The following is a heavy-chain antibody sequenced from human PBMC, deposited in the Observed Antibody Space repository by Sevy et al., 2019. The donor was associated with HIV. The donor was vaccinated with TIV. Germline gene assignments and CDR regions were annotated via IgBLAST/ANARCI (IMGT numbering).Heavy chain of an antibody. CDR1: GFIFSNFA. V-gene: IGHV3-30*04. CDR3: ARGENDDEFFQY. J-gene: IGHJ1*01. CDR2: TSYDGSHK. Sequence: GGSLRLSCTVSGFIFSNFAMHWVRQAPGKGLEWVAVTSYDGSHKYYADSVKGRFTVSRDNSRNMLCLEMSSLTRDDTAVYYCARGENDDEFFQYWGQGTLVTVSS. D-gene: IGHD1-26*01.